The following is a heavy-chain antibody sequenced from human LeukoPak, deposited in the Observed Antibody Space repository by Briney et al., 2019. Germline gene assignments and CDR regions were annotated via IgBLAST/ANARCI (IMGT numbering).Heavy chain of an antibody. J-gene: IGHJ4*02. V-gene: IGHV3-23*01. CDR1: GFTFSSYS. CDR3: ASISGYFEY. D-gene: IGHD3-3*01. CDR2: IVGSGGTT. Sequence: GGSLRLSCEASGFTFSSYSMSWVRKAPGKGLEWVSAIVGSGGTTFYADSVKGRFTISRDNSKNTQYLQMNSLRAEDTAVYYCASISGYFEYWGQGTLVSVSS.